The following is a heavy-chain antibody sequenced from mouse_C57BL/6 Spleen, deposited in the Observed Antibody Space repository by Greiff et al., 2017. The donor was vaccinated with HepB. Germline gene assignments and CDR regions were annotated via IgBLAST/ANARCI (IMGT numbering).Heavy chain of an antibody. CDR3: ARELGEGVDY. J-gene: IGHJ2*01. CDR1: GFTFSDYG. D-gene: IGHD4-1*01. V-gene: IGHV5-17*01. CDR2: ISSGSSTI. Sequence: EVKLVESGGGLVKPGGSLKLSCAASGFTFSDYGMHWVRQAPEQGLAWVAYISSGSSTIYYADTVKGRFTISRDNAKNTLFLQMTSLRSEDTAMYYCARELGEGVDYWGQGTTLTVSS.